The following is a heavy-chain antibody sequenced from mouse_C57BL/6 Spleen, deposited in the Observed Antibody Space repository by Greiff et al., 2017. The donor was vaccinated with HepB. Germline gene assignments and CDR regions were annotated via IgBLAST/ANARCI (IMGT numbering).Heavy chain of an antibody. CDR2: IYPGSGST. Sequence: QVQLQQPGAELVKPGASVKMSCKASGYTFTSYWITWVKQRPGQGLEWIGDIYPGSGSTNYNEKFKSKATLTVDTSSSTAYMQLSSLTSEDSAVYYCARDDYDVVIGYFDVWGTGTTVTVSS. V-gene: IGHV1-55*01. CDR3: ARDDYDVVIGYFDV. J-gene: IGHJ1*03. D-gene: IGHD2-4*01. CDR1: GYTFTSYW.